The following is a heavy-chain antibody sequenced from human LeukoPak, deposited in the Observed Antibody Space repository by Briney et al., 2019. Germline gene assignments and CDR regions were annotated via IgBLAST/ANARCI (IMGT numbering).Heavy chain of an antibody. V-gene: IGHV4-59*01. CDR3: ARDSTVTFAFDI. D-gene: IGHD4-17*01. CDR1: GGSISNYS. J-gene: IGHJ3*02. Sequence: SETLSLTCTVSGGSISNYSWSWIRQSPGKGLEWIGYIYYSGSTNYNPSLKSRVTISVDTSKNQFSLRLSSVTAADTAVYYCARDSTVTFAFDIWGQGTMVTVSS. CDR2: IYYSGST.